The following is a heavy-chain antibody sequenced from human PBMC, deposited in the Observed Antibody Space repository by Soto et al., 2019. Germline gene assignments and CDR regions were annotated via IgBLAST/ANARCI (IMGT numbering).Heavy chain of an antibody. CDR3: AKDSTSVTFDL. J-gene: IGHJ3*01. CDR1: GFTFSSYA. Sequence: EVQLLESGGGLVEPGGSLRLSCAASGFTFSSYAMSWVRQAPGKGLEWVSGISVSGGSTYYADSVKGRLTISRDSSKNTLYLQMNSLRAEDTAVYYCAKDSTSVTFDLWGQGTMVTVSS. D-gene: IGHD1-26*01. CDR2: ISVSGGST. V-gene: IGHV3-23*01.